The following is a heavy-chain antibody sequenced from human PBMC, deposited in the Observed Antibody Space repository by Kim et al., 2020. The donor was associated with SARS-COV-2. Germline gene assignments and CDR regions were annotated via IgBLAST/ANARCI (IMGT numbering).Heavy chain of an antibody. CDR1: GYTFTSYD. D-gene: IGHD6-13*01. Sequence: ASVKVSCKASGYTFTSYDINWVRQATGQGLEWMGWMNPNSGNTGYAQKFQGRVTMTRNTSISTAYMELSSLRSEDTAVYYCARVSSSWYLSYISGWDHTPYYFDYWGQGTGVTVSS. J-gene: IGHJ4*02. CDR3: ARVSSSWYLSYISGWDHTPYYFDY. CDR2: MNPNSGNT. V-gene: IGHV1-8*01.